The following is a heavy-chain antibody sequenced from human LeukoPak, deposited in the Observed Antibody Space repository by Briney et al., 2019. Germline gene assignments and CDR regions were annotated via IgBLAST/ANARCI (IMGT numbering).Heavy chain of an antibody. V-gene: IGHV3-21*01. CDR2: ISSSSYI. J-gene: IGHJ6*03. CDR1: GFTFSSYS. CDR3: ARDGRLSYYYYMDV. Sequence: GGSLKLSCAASGFTFSSYSMNWVRQAPGKGLEWVSSISSSSYIYYADSVKGRFTISRDNAKNSLYLQMNSLRAEDTAVYYCARDGRLSYYYYMDVWGKGTTVTVSS.